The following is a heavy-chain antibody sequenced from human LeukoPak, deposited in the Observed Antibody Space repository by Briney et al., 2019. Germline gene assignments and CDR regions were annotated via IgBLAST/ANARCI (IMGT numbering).Heavy chain of an antibody. Sequence: GGSLRLSCAASGFTFSSYAMSWVRQAPGKGLEWVSAISGGGGSTYYADSVKGRFTISRDNSKNTLYLQMNSLRAEDAAVYYCAKEGPLYYDIWSGSDFDYWGQGTLVTVSS. V-gene: IGHV3-23*01. CDR1: GFTFSSYA. CDR3: AKEGPLYYDIWSGSDFDY. D-gene: IGHD3-3*01. J-gene: IGHJ4*02. CDR2: ISGGGGST.